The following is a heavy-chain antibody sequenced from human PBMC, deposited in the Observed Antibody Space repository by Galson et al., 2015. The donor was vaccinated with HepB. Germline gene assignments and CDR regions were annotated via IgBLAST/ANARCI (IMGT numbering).Heavy chain of an antibody. V-gene: IGHV3-30*18. J-gene: IGHJ3*02. CDR3: AKLVGDVVVVPAAPKGMDAFDI. CDR1: GFTFSSYG. D-gene: IGHD2-2*01. Sequence: SLRLSCAASGFTFSSYGMHWVRQAPGKGLEWVAVISYDGSNKYYADSVKGRFTISRDNSKNTLYLQMNSLRAEDTAVYYCAKLVGDVVVVPAAPKGMDAFDIWGQGTMVTVSS. CDR2: ISYDGSNK.